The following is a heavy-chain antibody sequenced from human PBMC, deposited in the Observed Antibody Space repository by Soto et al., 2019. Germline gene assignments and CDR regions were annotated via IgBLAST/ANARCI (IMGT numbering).Heavy chain of an antibody. Sequence: QINLKESGPTLVKPTQTLTLTCSFSGFSLTTAGVGVGWVRQSPGEALEWLALIYWDDDERYNPSLKTRLTIPKDPSKNQVVLIMTNMATVDTATYYCAHSRNLITEYAQVGDFDYWGQGTLVTVSS. CDR2: IYWDDDE. CDR3: AHSRNLITEYAQVGDFDY. J-gene: IGHJ4*02. D-gene: IGHD3-10*01. V-gene: IGHV2-5*02. CDR1: GFSLTTAGVG.